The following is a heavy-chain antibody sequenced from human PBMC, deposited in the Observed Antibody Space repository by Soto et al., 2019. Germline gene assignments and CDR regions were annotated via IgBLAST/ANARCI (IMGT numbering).Heavy chain of an antibody. CDR1: GFSLTISGEG. J-gene: IGHJ4*02. V-gene: IGHV2-5*02. CDR3: AHPKNSYFDY. CDR2: IYWDGDR. Sequence: QITLKESGPTLVKPTQTLTLTCTFSGFSLTISGEGVAWIRQPPGKALEWLALIYWDGDRRYSPSLKTRLTITEVSSKSRVVLPMTNMDPLDTATYYCAHPKNSYFDYWGQGSLVTVSS.